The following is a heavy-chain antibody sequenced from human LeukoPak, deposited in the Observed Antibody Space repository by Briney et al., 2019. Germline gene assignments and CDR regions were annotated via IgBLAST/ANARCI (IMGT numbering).Heavy chain of an antibody. CDR2: VHTSGST. Sequence: PSQTLSLTCTVSRGPITSGAYYWSWIRQPAGKGLEWIGRVHTSGSTNYNPSLESRVTISIDTSKNQFSLKLSSVTAADTAVYYCARVDYGDYPPHYYYYYMDVWGKGTTVTISS. V-gene: IGHV4-61*02. J-gene: IGHJ6*03. D-gene: IGHD4-17*01. CDR3: ARVDYGDYPPHYYYYYMDV. CDR1: RGPITSGAYY.